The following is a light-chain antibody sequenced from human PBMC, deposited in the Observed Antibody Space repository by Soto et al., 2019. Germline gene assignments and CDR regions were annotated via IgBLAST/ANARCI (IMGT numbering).Light chain of an antibody. CDR1: QTISSW. CDR3: QQLNSYPRGLT. V-gene: IGKV1-5*03. J-gene: IGKJ4*01. Sequence: DIQMTQSPSTLSVSVGERVTITCRASQTISSWLAWYQQKPGKAPKLLIYKASTLKSGVPSRFSGSGSGTEFTLTISSLQPDDFATYYCQQLNSYPRGLTFGGGTKVDIK. CDR2: KAS.